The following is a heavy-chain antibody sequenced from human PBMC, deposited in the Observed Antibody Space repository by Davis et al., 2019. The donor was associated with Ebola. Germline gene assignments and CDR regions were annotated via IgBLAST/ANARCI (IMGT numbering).Heavy chain of an antibody. V-gene: IGHV1-2*02. J-gene: IGHJ3*02. CDR2: INPNSGGT. CDR1: GYTFTGYY. D-gene: IGHD3-22*01. Sequence: ASVKVSCKASGYTFTGYYMHWVRQAPGQGLEWMGWINPNSGGTNYAQKFQGRVTMTRDTSISTAYMELSSLRSEDTAVYYCAREIFGDAGYYYDSSGYLTHDAFDIWGQGTMVTVSS. CDR3: AREIFGDAGYYYDSSGYLTHDAFDI.